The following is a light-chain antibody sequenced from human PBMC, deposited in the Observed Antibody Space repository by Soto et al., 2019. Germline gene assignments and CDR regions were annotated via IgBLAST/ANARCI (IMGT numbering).Light chain of an antibody. CDR3: AAWDDSLRV. CDR2: RNN. V-gene: IGLV1-47*01. Sequence: QSVLTQPPSASGTPGQRVTISCSGSSSNIGSKYVYWYQQLPGTAPKLLIYRNNQRPSGVPDRFSGSKSGTSASLAISGLRSEDEADYYCAAWDDSLRVFGTGTKLTVL. CDR1: SSNIGSKY. J-gene: IGLJ1*01.